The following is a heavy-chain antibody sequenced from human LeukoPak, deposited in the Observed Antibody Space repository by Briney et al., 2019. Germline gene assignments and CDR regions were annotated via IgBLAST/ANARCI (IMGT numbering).Heavy chain of an antibody. CDR3: ARADLSGSYFQAEFLGW. Sequence: GGSLRLSCAAPGFTFNNYNMNSVRQAPGKGLEWVSPISDSSSYIYYADSVRGRFTISRDNAKNSLYLQMNSPRAEDTAMYYCARADLSGSYFQAEFLGWWGQGTVVTLSS. CDR2: ISDSSSYI. J-gene: IGHJ4*02. V-gene: IGHV3-21*01. D-gene: IGHD1-26*01. CDR1: GFTFNNYN.